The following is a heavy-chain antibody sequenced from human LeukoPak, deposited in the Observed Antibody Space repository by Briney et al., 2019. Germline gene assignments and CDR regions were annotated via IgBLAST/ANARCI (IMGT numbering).Heavy chain of an antibody. V-gene: IGHV3-23*01. CDR1: GFTFSSYA. CDR2: ISGSGGST. J-gene: IGHJ4*02. D-gene: IGHD3-22*01. CDR3: AKVVNYYDSSGYYDD. Sequence: GSLRLSCAASGFTFSSYAMSWVRQAPGKGLEWVSAISGSGGSTYYEDSVKGRFTISRDNSKNTLYLQMNSLRAEDTAVYYCAKVVNYYDSSGYYDDWGQGTLVTVSS.